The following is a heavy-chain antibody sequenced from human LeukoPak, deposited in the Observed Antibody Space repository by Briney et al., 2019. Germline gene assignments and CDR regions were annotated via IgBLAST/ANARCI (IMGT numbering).Heavy chain of an antibody. Sequence: SVKVSCKASGGTFSSYAISWVRQAPGQGLEWMGRIIPILGIANYAQKFQGRVTITADKSTSTAYMELSSLRSEDTAVYYCAREGYYYDSTRGDIDYWGQGTLVTVSS. CDR3: AREGYYYDSTRGDIDY. CDR1: GGTFSSYA. CDR2: IIPILGIA. J-gene: IGHJ4*02. D-gene: IGHD3-22*01. V-gene: IGHV1-69*04.